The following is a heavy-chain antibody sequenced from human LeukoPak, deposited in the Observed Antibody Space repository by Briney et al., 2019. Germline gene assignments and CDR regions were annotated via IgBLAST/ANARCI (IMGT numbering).Heavy chain of an antibody. CDR1: GGSISSSSYY. Sequence: SETLSLTCTVSGGSISSSSYYWGWIRQPPGKGLEWIGSIYYSGSTYYNPSLKSRVTISVDTSKNQFSLKLSSVTAADTAVYYCARQIWYYDSSGYTLDYWGQGTLVTVSS. J-gene: IGHJ4*02. V-gene: IGHV4-39*01. D-gene: IGHD3-22*01. CDR3: ARQIWYYDSSGYTLDY. CDR2: IYYSGST.